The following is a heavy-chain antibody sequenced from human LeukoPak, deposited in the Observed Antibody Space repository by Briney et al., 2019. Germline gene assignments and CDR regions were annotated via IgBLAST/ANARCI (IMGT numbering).Heavy chain of an antibody. CDR1: GFTFSSYA. J-gene: IGHJ4*02. Sequence: GGSLRLSCAASGFTFSSYAMSWVRQAPGKGLEWVSAISGSGGSTYYADSVKGRFTISRDNSKNTLYLQMNSLRADDTAVYYCAKGANYYDSSGYYYLQPRFDYWGQGTLVTVSS. CDR3: AKGANYYDSSGYYYLQPRFDY. CDR2: ISGSGGST. V-gene: IGHV3-23*01. D-gene: IGHD3-22*01.